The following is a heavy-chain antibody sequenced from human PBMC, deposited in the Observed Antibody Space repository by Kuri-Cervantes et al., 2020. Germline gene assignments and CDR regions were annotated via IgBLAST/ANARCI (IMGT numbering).Heavy chain of an antibody. CDR2: ISWNSGSI. J-gene: IGHJ4*02. Sequence: SLKISCAASGFTFDDYAMHWVRQAPGKGLEWVSGISWNSGSIGYADSVKGRFTISRDNAKNSLYLQMNSLRAEDTAVYYCARMEIGMFDYWGQETLVTVSP. CDR1: GFTFDDYA. D-gene: IGHD2-21*01. CDR3: ARMEIGMFDY. V-gene: IGHV3-9*01.